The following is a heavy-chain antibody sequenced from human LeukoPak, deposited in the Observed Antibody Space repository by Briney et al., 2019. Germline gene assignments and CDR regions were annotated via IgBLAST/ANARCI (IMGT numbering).Heavy chain of an antibody. J-gene: IGHJ6*02. CDR3: ARDGVYCSSTSCYSRHYYYYGMDV. CDR2: IYSGGST. Sequence: GGSLRLSCAASGFTVSSNYMSWVRQAPGKGLEWVSVIYSGGSTYYADPVKGRLTISRDNSKNTLYLQMNSMRAEDTAVYYCARDGVYCSSTSCYSRHYYYYGMDVWGQGTTVTVSS. D-gene: IGHD2-2*01. V-gene: IGHV3-66*01. CDR1: GFTVSSNY.